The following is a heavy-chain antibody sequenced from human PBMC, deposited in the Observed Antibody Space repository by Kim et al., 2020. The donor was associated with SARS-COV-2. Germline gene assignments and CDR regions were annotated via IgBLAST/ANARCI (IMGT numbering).Heavy chain of an antibody. CDR2: ISAYNGNK. V-gene: IGHV1-18*01. CDR3: ARDGGSGWFY. Sequence: ASVKVSCKASGYAFTNFGVTWVRQAPGQGLEWMGWISAYNGNKNYAQIFQGRVTMTTDASTSTAYMELRSLRSDDTAVYYCARDGGSGWFYWGQGTQVTVSS. CDR1: GYAFTNFG. D-gene: IGHD6-19*01. J-gene: IGHJ1*01.